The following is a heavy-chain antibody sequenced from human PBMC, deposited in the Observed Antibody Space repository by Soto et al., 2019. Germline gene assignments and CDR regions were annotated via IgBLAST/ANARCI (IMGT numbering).Heavy chain of an antibody. J-gene: IGHJ2*01. D-gene: IGHD3-16*01. CDR2: ISSSSSYI. CDR3: ARDGWGSNWYFDL. V-gene: IGHV3-21*01. CDR1: GFTFSSHS. Sequence: PGGSLRLSCAASGFTFSSHSMNWVRQAPGKGLEWVSSISSSSSYIYYADSVKGRFTISRDNAKNSLYLQMNSLRVDDPAVYYCARDGWGSNWYFDLWGRGTLVTVSS.